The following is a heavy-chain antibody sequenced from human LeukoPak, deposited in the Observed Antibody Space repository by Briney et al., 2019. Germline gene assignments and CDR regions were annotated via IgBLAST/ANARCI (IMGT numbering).Heavy chain of an antibody. CDR3: AGRVGGYYDSSGYYY. V-gene: IGHV4-61*02. CDR1: GGSVRRGNYY. D-gene: IGHD3-22*01. J-gene: IGHJ4*02. CDR2: IYTSGTT. Sequence: SSETLSLTCTVSGGSVRRGNYYWTWIRQPAGSGLEWIGRIYTSGTTDYNPSLRTRVTISVDASRNQFSLNLSSVTAADTAVYYCAGRVGGYYDSSGYYYWGQGTLVTVSS.